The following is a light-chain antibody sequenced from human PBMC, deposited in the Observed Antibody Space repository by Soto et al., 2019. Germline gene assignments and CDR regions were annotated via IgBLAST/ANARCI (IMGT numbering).Light chain of an antibody. J-gene: IGKJ4*01. CDR3: QQRSSWLT. CDR2: DAS. Sequence: EIVLTQSPATLSLSPGERATLSCRASQSVSSYLAWYQQKPGQAPRLLIYDASNRATVIPARFSGSGSGTYFTLTISSLAPEDFAVEYCQQRSSWLTFGGGTKVEIK. CDR1: QSVSSY. V-gene: IGKV3-11*01.